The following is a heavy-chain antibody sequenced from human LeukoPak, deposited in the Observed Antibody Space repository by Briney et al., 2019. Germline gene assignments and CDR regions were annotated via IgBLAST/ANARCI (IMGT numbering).Heavy chain of an antibody. J-gene: IGHJ4*02. CDR1: GFTFNTYW. CDR2: IRSDGSST. D-gene: IGHD1-14*01. CDR3: ARDRNQRSLAY. V-gene: IGHV3-74*01. Sequence: GGSLRLSCAASGFTFNTYWMHWVRQAPGKGLVWVSRIRSDGSSTSYADSVRGRFTISRDNAKNTLYLQMNSLRAEDTAVYYCARDRNQRSLAYWGQGTLVTVSS.